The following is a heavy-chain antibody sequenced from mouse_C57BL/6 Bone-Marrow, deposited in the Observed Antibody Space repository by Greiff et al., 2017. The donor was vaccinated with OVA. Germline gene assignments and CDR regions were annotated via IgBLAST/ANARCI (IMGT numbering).Heavy chain of an antibody. V-gene: IGHV5-6*02. J-gene: IGHJ3*01. CDR1: GFTFSSYG. CDR3: ARQSGVSTVVAKAY. D-gene: IGHD1-1*01. Sequence: EVMLVESGGDLVKPGGSLKLSCAASGFTFSSYGMSWVRQTPDKRLEWVATISSGGSYTYYPDSVKGRFPISRDNAKNTLYLQMSSRKAEDTAMYYCARQSGVSTVVAKAYWGQGTLVTVSA. CDR2: ISSGGSYT.